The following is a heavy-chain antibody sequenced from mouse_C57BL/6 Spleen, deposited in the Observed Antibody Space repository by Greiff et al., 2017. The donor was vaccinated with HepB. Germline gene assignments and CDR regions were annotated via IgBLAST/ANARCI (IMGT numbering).Heavy chain of an antibody. Sequence: QVQLQQSGAELVRPGASVTLSCKASGYTFTDYEMHWVKQTPVHGLEWIGAIDPETGGTAYNQKFKGRAILTADKSSSTAYMELRSLTSEDSAVYYCTREGITTGGDYWGQGTSVTVSS. CDR2: IDPETGGT. J-gene: IGHJ4*01. CDR3: TREGITTGGDY. V-gene: IGHV1-15*01. D-gene: IGHD1-1*01. CDR1: GYTFTDYE.